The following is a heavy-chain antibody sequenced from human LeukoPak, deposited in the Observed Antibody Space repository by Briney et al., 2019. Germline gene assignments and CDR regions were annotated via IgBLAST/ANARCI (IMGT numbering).Heavy chain of an antibody. D-gene: IGHD6-19*01. CDR2: IYYSGST. J-gene: IGHJ6*03. V-gene: IGHV4-59*01. CDR3: ARESDSSGWETEYYYYYMDV. Sequence: SETLSLTCTVSGGSISSYYWSWIRQPPGKGLEWLGYIYYSGSTNYNPSLKSRVTISVDTSKNQCSLKLSSVTAADTAVYYCARESDSSGWETEYYYYYMDVWGKGTTVTVSS. CDR1: GGSISSYY.